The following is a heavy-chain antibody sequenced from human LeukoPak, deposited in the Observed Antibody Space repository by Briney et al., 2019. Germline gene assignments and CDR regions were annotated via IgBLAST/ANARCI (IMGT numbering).Heavy chain of an antibody. J-gene: IGHJ3*02. Sequence: VASVTVSCKASGYTFTNYYIHWVRQAPGQGLEWMGIINPSGGSTSYAQTFQGRVTMTSDMSTSTVYIELSRLRSADTAVFYCARSGDGFDIWGQGTMVTVSS. V-gene: IGHV1-46*01. CDR3: ARSGDGFDI. D-gene: IGHD7-27*01. CDR2: INPSGGST. CDR1: GYTFTNYY.